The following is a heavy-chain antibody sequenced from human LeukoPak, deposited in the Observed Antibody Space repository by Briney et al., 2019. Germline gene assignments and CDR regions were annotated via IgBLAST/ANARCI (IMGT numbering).Heavy chain of an antibody. CDR2: ITSSSNII. D-gene: IGHD2-21*01. J-gene: IGHJ3*02. V-gene: IGHV3-48*02. CDR1: GFTFNSYS. Sequence: GGSLRLSCAASGFTFNSYSMNWVRQAPGKGLEWVSFITSSSNIIYYADSVKGRFTISRDDAKNSLYLQMNSLRDEDTAVYYCARDLFNAFDIWGQGTMVTVSS. CDR3: ARDLFNAFDI.